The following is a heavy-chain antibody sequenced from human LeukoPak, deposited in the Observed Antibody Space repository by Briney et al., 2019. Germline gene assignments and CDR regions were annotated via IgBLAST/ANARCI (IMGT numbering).Heavy chain of an antibody. J-gene: IGHJ4*02. CDR2: IYRDDTT. D-gene: IGHD6-6*01. Sequence: GGSLRLSCAASGFTVSGNYMTWVRQTPGKGLEWVSIIYRDDTTYYADSVKGRFIISGDSSKNTLYLHMNSLRAEDTAVYYCAKDPRSSSPYYFDYWGQGTLVTVSS. CDR1: GFTVSGNY. V-gene: IGHV3-66*01. CDR3: AKDPRSSSPYYFDY.